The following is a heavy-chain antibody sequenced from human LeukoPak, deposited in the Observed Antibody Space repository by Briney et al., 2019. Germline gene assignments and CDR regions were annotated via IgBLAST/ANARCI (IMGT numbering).Heavy chain of an antibody. D-gene: IGHD5-12*01. V-gene: IGHV3-48*01. J-gene: IGHJ5*02. Sequence: GGSLRLSCAASGFTFSSYSMNWVRQAPGKGLEWVSYISSSSSTIYYADSVKGRFHISRDNAKNSLYLQMNSLRAEDTAVYYCARALRLNWFDPWGQGTLVTVSS. CDR1: GFTFSSYS. CDR2: ISSSSSTI. CDR3: ARALRLNWFDP.